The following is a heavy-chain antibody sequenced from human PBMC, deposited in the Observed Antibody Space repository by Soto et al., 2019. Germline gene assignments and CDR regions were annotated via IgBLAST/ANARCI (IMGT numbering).Heavy chain of an antibody. CDR3: ATVLSYSSGCYFFEY. D-gene: IGHD6-19*01. V-gene: IGHV4-38-2*01. J-gene: IGHJ4*02. Sequence: ETLSLTCAVSDYAIRSDYYCGWSRQPPGRGLEWIGSIYHSGSTYSNPSLKSRVTMSVDTSKNQFSLKLNSVTAADTAVYYCATVLSYSSGCYFFEYWGQGTQVTVSS. CDR1: DYAIRSDYY. CDR2: IYHSGST.